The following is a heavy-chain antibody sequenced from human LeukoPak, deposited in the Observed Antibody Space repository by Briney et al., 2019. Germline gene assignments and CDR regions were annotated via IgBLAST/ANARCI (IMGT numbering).Heavy chain of an antibody. CDR1: GVSISTYY. D-gene: IGHD1-26*01. Sequence: PSETLSLTCTASGVSISTYYWTWIRQPAGKGLEWIGRIYSSGNTNYNPSLESRVTMSIDTSKNQFSLKLSSVTAADTAVYYCARERGILRGDAFDIWGQGTMVTVSS. CDR3: ARERGILRGDAFDI. V-gene: IGHV4-4*07. CDR2: IYSSGNT. J-gene: IGHJ3*02.